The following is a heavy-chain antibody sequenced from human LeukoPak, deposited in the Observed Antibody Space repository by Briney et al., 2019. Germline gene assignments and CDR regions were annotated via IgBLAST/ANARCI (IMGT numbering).Heavy chain of an antibody. CDR2: VSFDGNTT. V-gene: IGHV3-30*09. CDR1: GYTFRNYA. J-gene: IGHJ4*02. Sequence: GGSLRLSCAASGYTFRNYAMYWVRQAPGRGLEWAAVVSFDGNTTFYSDSVKGRFAISRDNSKNTLYLEMNSLRPEDTAVYYCARFRAATTRFDYWGQGTLVTVSS. D-gene: IGHD1-1*01. CDR3: ARFRAATTRFDY.